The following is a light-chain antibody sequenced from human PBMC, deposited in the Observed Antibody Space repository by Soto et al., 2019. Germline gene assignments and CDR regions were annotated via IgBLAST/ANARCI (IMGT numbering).Light chain of an antibody. CDR2: GNY. CDR3: AAWDDSLNGFV. V-gene: IGLV1-44*01. J-gene: IGLJ1*01. CDR1: SSNIGVNT. Sequence: QSALTQPPSASGTPGQRVTISCSGSSSNIGVNTVNWYQHLPGTAPKLLIYGNYQRPSGVPDRFSGSKSGTSASLAISGLQYEDEADYYCAAWDDSLNGFVFGTGTKLTVL.